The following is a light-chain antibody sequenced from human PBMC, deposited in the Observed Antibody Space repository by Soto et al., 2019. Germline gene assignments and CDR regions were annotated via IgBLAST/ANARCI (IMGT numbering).Light chain of an antibody. Sequence: IQKTRSPSTRATSSIAGVTITCRASQSISSWLAWYQQKPGKAPKLLIYDASSLESGVPSRFSGSGSGTEFSLAIRSLQPDDFATSYCKQYYSFWTFGQGTKVDIK. CDR2: DAS. V-gene: IGKV1-5*01. CDR3: KQYYSFWT. CDR1: QSISSW. J-gene: IGKJ1*01.